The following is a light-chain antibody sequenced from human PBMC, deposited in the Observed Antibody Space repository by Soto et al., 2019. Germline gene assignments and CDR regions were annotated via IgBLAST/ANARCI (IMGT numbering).Light chain of an antibody. CDR3: PPSYTTPWT. CDR1: QNMSIY. CDR2: AAS. J-gene: IGKJ1*01. V-gene: IGKV1-39*01. Sequence: DIQMTQSPSSLSASVGDSVTITCRASQNMSIYLNWYQQTSRKAPRVLIYAASSLQSGVPSRFRGSGFWSEFNPPNNSPQTEDFAHYWCPPSYTTPWTFGQGTKVEIK.